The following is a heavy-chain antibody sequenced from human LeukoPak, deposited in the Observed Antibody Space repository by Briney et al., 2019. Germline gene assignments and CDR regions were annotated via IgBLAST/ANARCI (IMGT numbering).Heavy chain of an antibody. J-gene: IGHJ4*02. D-gene: IGHD3-10*01. CDR1: GFTFSSYW. V-gene: IGHV3-74*01. CDR2: TNRDGSST. CDR3: ARSGVLLWFGELSPPDY. Sequence: GGSLRLSCAATGFTFSSYWMHWVRQAPGKGPVWVARTNRDGSSTAYADSVKGRFTISRDNSKNTLYLQMNSLRAEDTAVYYCARSGVLLWFGELSPPDYWGQGTLVTVSS.